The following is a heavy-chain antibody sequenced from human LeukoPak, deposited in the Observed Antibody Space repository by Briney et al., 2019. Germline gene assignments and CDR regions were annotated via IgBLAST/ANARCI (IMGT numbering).Heavy chain of an antibody. V-gene: IGHV3-23*01. D-gene: IGHD2-15*01. J-gene: IGHJ5*02. CDR3: AKTQGYYDA. Sequence: GGSLRPSCVASGFTFSNYAMSWVRQAPGKGLELVSGIYGSDDKTVYGDAVKGRFTISRDNSKNTLYLQMNSLRADDTAVYYCAKTQGYYDAWGQGALVTVSS. CDR1: GFTFSNYA. CDR2: IYGSDDKT.